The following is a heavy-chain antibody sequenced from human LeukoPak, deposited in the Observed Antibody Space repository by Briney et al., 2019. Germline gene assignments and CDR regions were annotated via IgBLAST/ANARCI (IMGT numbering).Heavy chain of an antibody. D-gene: IGHD6-25*01. CDR2: MNPNSGNT. Sequence: GASVKVSCKASGYTFTSYDINWVRQATGQGLEWMGWMNPNSGNTGYAQKFQGRVTITRNTSISTAYMELSRLRSDDTAVYYCAREDVAAPGQDYWGQGTLVTVSS. CDR3: AREDVAAPGQDY. V-gene: IGHV1-8*03. CDR1: GYTFTSYD. J-gene: IGHJ4*02.